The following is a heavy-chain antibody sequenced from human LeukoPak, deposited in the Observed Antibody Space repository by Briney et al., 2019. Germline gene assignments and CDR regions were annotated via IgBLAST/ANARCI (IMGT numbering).Heavy chain of an antibody. Sequence: PSETLSLTCTVSGGSISSGSYYWSWIRQPAGKGLEWIGRIYTSGSTNYNPSLKSRVTISVDRSKNQFSLKLSSVTAADTAVYYCARGSSWFPGKVYYYGMDVWGQGTTVTVSS. CDR1: GGSISSGSYY. V-gene: IGHV4-61*02. J-gene: IGHJ6*02. D-gene: IGHD6-13*01. CDR2: IYTSGST. CDR3: ARGSSWFPGKVYYYGMDV.